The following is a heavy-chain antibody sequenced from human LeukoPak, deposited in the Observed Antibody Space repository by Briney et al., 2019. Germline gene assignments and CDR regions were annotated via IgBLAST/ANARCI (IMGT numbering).Heavy chain of an antibody. J-gene: IGHJ4*02. V-gene: IGHV3-30*04. CDR3: ARDSDSDYSNYELDY. D-gene: IGHD4-11*01. CDR1: GFTFSSYA. Sequence: GRSLRLSCAASGFTFSSYAMHWVRQAPGKGLEWVAVISYDGSNKYYADSVKGRFTTSKDNSKNTLYLQMNSLRAEDTAVYYCARDSDSDYSNYELDYWGQGTLVTVSS. CDR2: ISYDGSNK.